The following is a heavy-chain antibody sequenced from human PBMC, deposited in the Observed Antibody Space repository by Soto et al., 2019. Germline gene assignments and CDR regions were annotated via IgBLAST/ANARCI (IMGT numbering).Heavy chain of an antibody. J-gene: IGHJ5*02. CDR3: ASSIAVAGTGNWFDP. CDR2: IYYSGST. V-gene: IGHV4-39*01. D-gene: IGHD6-19*01. Sequence: TLSLTCTVSGGSISSSSYYWGWIRQPPGKGLEWIGSIYYSGSTYYNPSLKSRVTISVDTSKNQFSLKLSSVTAADTAVYYCASSIAVAGTGNWFDPWGQGTLVTVSS. CDR1: GGSISSSSYY.